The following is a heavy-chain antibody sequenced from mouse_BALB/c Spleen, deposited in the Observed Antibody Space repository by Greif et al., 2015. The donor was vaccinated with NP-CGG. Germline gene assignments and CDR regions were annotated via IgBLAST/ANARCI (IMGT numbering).Heavy chain of an antibody. D-gene: IGHD1-1*01. CDR3: SIGVGRSRYWYFYV. V-gene: IGHV1S137*01. CDR2: ISTYYGDA. CDR1: GYTFTDYA. J-gene: IGHJ1*01. Sequence: QVPLKHSGAELVRPGVSVKISCKGSGYTFTDYAMHWVKQSHAKSIEWIGVISTYYGDASYNQKFTGKATMTVDKSSSRSFMDLSRLTSEDAAIYYWSIGVGRSRYWYFYVWGAGTTFTVSS.